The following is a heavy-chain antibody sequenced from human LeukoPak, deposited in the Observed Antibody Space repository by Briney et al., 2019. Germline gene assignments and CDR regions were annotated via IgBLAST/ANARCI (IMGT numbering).Heavy chain of an antibody. Sequence: SVKVSCKASGYSFTGYYMHWVRQAPGQGLEWMGGIIPIFGTANYAQKFQGRVTITTDESTSTAYMELSSLRSEDTAVYYCAREIPSIAAKALLNWGQGTLVTVSS. J-gene: IGHJ4*02. CDR3: AREIPSIAAKALLN. CDR2: IIPIFGTA. CDR1: GYSFTGYY. V-gene: IGHV1-69*05. D-gene: IGHD6-6*01.